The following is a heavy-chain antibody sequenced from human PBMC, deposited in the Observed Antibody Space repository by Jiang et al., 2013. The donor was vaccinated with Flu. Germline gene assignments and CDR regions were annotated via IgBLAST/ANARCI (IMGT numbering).Heavy chain of an antibody. CDR3: ARVLPSPSSVVTLDY. Sequence: PGLVKPSETLSLTCIVSGGSISSYYWSWIRQPPGKGLEWIGYIYNSGSTKYNPSLKSRVTISVDTSKNQFSLKLSSVTAADTAVYYCARVLPSPSSVVTLDYWGQGTLVTVSS. CDR1: GGSISSYY. CDR2: IYNSGST. J-gene: IGHJ4*02. D-gene: IGHD4-23*01. V-gene: IGHV4-59*01.